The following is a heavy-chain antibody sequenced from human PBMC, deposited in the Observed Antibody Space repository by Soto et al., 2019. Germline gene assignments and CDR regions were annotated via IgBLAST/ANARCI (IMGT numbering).Heavy chain of an antibody. CDR1: GFSLSNARMG. Sequence: QVTLKESGPVLVKPTETLTLTCTVSGFSLSNARMGVSWIRQPPGKALEWLAHIFSNDEKSYSTSLKSRLTISKDTSKSQVVLTMTNMDPVDTATYYCARIRIAVAGTDPGHYYYYGMDVWGQGTTVTVSS. CDR3: ARIRIAVAGTDPGHYYYYGMDV. CDR2: IFSNDEK. D-gene: IGHD6-19*01. V-gene: IGHV2-26*01. J-gene: IGHJ6*02.